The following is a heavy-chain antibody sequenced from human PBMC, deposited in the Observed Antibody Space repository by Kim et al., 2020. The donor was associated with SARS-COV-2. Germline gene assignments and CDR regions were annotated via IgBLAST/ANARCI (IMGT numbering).Heavy chain of an antibody. D-gene: IGHD3-10*01. V-gene: IGHV4-59*13. CDR3: ARGAGAPFGYCYYGMDV. J-gene: IGHJ6*02. CDR2: IYYSGST. CDR1: GGSISSYY. Sequence: SETLSLTCTVSGGSISSYYWSWIRQPPGKGLEWIGYIYYSGSTNYNPSLKSRVTISVDTSKNQFSLKLSSVTAADTAVYYCARGAGAPFGYCYYGMDVWGQGTTVTVSS.